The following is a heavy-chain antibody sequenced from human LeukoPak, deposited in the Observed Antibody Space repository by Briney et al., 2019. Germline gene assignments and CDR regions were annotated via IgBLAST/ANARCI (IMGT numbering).Heavy chain of an antibody. CDR3: AREVIGGNSA. Sequence: PGGPLRLSCAASGFSFSTYDMSWVRQAPGKGLEWVASISSSTTYIYYVDSLKGRFTISRDDAKNSLYLQMSSLRAEDTAVYYCAREVIGGNSAWGQGTLVTVSS. J-gene: IGHJ4*02. CDR2: ISSSTTYI. D-gene: IGHD4-23*01. CDR1: GFSFSTYD. V-gene: IGHV3-21*01.